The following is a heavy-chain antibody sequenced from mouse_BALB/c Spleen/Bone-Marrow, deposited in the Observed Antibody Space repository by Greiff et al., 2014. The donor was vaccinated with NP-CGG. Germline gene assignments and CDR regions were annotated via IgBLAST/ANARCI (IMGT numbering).Heavy chain of an antibody. CDR2: INPSNGGT. Sequence: VQRVESGAELVKPGASVKLSCKASGYTFTSYYLYWVKQRPGQGLEWIGEINPSNGGTNFNERFKSKASLTVDKSSSTAYMQLNSLTSEDSAVYYCTRRSLLSDYYSMDYWGQRTSVTVSS. D-gene: IGHD2-10*01. CDR1: GYTFTSYY. CDR3: TRRSLLSDYYSMDY. V-gene: IGHV1S81*02. J-gene: IGHJ4*01.